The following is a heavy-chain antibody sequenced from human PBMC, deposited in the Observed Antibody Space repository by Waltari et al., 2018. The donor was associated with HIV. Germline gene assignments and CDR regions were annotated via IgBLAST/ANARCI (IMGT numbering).Heavy chain of an antibody. CDR2: ISYEATNK. CDR1: GFSFSDFA. Sequence: VLVVESGGGVVQPGRSQRLSCAASGFSFSDFALPWVRQSPDKGLEWVTAISYEATNKYYSDSVKGRFTVSRDNRKNTLYLQMNSLRPEDSGVYFCVRVGGRIPMIVVAPFDHWGQGTRVTVSS. V-gene: IGHV3-30-3*01. D-gene: IGHD3-22*01. J-gene: IGHJ4*02. CDR3: VRVGGRIPMIVVAPFDH.